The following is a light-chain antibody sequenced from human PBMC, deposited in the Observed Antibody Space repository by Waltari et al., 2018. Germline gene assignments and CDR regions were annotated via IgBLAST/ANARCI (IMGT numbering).Light chain of an antibody. CDR2: EDN. Sequence: NFMLTQPHSVSESPGKTVTISCTRSSGSIASNYVQWYQQRPGSAPTTVIYEDNPRPSGVPSRFSGSIDSSSNSASLTISGLKTEDEADYYCQSYDSSNRVFGGGTKLTVL. CDR1: SGSIASNY. J-gene: IGLJ3*02. CDR3: QSYDSSNRV. V-gene: IGLV6-57*03.